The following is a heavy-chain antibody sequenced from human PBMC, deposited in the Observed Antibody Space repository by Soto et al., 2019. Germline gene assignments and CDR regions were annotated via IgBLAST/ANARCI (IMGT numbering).Heavy chain of an antibody. CDR3: ARDFHGSGSYYYYYGMDV. CDR2: ISTSSAYT. D-gene: IGHD3-10*01. J-gene: IGHJ6*02. Sequence: PGGSLRLSCVASGFSFTDYYISWIRQAPGKGLEWVSYISTSSAYTNNADSVQGRFTIFRDNAKNSVYLQMNSLGAEDTAVYYCARDFHGSGSYYYYYGMDVWGQGTTVTVSS. CDR1: GFSFTDYY. V-gene: IGHV3-11*06.